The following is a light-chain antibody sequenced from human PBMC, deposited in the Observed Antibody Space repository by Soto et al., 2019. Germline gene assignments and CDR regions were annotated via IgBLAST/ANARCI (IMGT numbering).Light chain of an antibody. CDR2: DVT. Sequence: QSALTQPASVSGSPGQSITISCTGTSGDVGAYNYVSWYQQHPGKAPKLMIYDVTIRPSGVSNRFSGSKSGNTASLTISGLQAEDEADYYCSSYTSRNTLVFGGGTKLTVL. J-gene: IGLJ2*01. CDR1: SGDVGAYNY. CDR3: SSYTSRNTLV. V-gene: IGLV2-14*03.